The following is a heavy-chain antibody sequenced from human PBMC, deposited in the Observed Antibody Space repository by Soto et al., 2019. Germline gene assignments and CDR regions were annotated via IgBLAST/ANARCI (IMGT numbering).Heavy chain of an antibody. CDR2: IGTAGDT. J-gene: IGHJ2*01. D-gene: IGHD6-13*01. Sequence: EVQLVESGGGLVQPGGSLRLSCAASGFTFSSYDMHWVRQATGKGLEWVSAIGTAGDTYYPGSVKGRFTISRENAKNSLYLQMNSLRAEDTAVYYCARATQQLVLVPYWYFDLWGRGTLVTVSS. CDR1: GFTFSSYD. CDR3: ARATQQLVLVPYWYFDL. V-gene: IGHV3-13*01.